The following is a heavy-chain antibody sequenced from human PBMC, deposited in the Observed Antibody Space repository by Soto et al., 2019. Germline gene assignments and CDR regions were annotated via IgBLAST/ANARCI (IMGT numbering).Heavy chain of an antibody. CDR3: VKDLQPGRADY. CDR1: GFTSDDYA. J-gene: IGHJ4*02. Sequence: GGSLRLSCVASGFTSDDYAMHWVRQVPGKGLEWVSGIYWYSNRVDYADSVKGRFTTSRDNAKNSLYLQMDYLRTEDTAFYYCVKDLQPGRADYWGQGTLVTVSS. D-gene: IGHD1-1*01. CDR2: IYWYSNRV. V-gene: IGHV3-9*02.